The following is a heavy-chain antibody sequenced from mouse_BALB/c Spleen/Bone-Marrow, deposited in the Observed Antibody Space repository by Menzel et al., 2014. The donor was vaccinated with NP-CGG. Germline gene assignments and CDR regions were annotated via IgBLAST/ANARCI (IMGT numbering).Heavy chain of an antibody. V-gene: IGHV1-7*01. Sequence: VKLMESGAELAKPGASVKMSCKASGYTFTSYWMHWVKQRPGQGLEWIGYINPSTGYTEYNQEFKDKATLTADKSSSTAYMQLSSLTSEDSAVYYCAREGDYDGFAYWGQGTLVTVSA. J-gene: IGHJ3*01. D-gene: IGHD2-4*01. CDR2: INPSTGYT. CDR1: GYTFTSYW. CDR3: AREGDYDGFAY.